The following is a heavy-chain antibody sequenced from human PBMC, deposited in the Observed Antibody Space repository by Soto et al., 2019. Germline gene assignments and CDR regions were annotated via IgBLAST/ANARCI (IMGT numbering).Heavy chain of an antibody. J-gene: IGHJ4*02. CDR2: ISGSGGST. Sequence: GGSLRLSCAASGFTFSSYAMSWVRQAPGKGLEWVSAISGSGGSTYYADSVKGRFTISRDNSKNTLYLQMNSLRAEDTAVYYCARDLDGDYDRNFDYWGQGTLVTVSS. CDR1: GFTFSSYA. V-gene: IGHV3-23*01. D-gene: IGHD4-17*01. CDR3: ARDLDGDYDRNFDY.